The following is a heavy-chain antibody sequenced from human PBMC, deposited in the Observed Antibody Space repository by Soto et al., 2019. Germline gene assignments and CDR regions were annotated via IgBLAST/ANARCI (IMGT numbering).Heavy chain of an antibody. D-gene: IGHD3-22*01. J-gene: IGHJ4*02. CDR2: ISYDGSNK. Sequence: QVQLVESGGGVVQPGRSLRLSCAASGFTFSSYGMHWVRQAPGKGLEWVAVISYDGSNKYYADSVKGRFTISRDNSKNTLYLQMNSLRAEDTAVYYCAKDLGVWYYDSGGPPAYWGQVTLVTVSS. CDR3: AKDLGVWYYDSGGPPAY. V-gene: IGHV3-30*18. CDR1: GFTFSSYG.